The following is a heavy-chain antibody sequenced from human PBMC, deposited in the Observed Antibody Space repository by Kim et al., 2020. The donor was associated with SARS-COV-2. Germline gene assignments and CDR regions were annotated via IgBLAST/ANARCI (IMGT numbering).Heavy chain of an antibody. D-gene: IGHD2-21*01. CDR3: ARGLWTFDY. J-gene: IGHJ4*02. Sequence: GSTKYNPSLNSRVTISIDTSKNQFSLKLDSVTAADTAVYYCARGLWTFDYWGQGTLVTVSS. CDR2: GST. V-gene: IGHV4-59*09.